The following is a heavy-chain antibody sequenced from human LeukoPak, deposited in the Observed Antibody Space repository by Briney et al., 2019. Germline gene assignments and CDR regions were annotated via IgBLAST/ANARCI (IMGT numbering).Heavy chain of an antibody. J-gene: IGHJ4*02. D-gene: IGHD3-10*01. CDR1: GFTFDGYA. CDR3: AKVYYYGSGSRPYYFDY. V-gene: IGHV3-9*01. Sequence: GGSLRLSCAASGFTFDGYAMHWVRQAPGKGLEWVSGISWNSGSIDYADSVKGRFTISRDNAKNSLYLQMNSLRAEDTALYYCAKVYYYGSGSRPYYFDYWGQGTLVTVSS. CDR2: ISWNSGSI.